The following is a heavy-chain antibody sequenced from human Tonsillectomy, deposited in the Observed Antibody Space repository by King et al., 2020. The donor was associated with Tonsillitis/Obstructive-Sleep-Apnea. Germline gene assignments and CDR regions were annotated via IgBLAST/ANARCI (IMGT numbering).Heavy chain of an antibody. CDR2: IYYSGST. D-gene: IGHD6-19*01. CDR3: ASLGYSSGWYSFDY. J-gene: IGHJ4*02. CDR1: GGSISSYY. Sequence: QLQESGPGLVKPSETLSLTCTVSGGSISSYYWSWIRQPPGKGLEWIGYIYYSGSTNYNPSLKSRVTISVDTSKNQLSLKLSSVTAADTAVYYCASLGYSSGWYSFDYWGQGTLVTVSS. V-gene: IGHV4-59*08.